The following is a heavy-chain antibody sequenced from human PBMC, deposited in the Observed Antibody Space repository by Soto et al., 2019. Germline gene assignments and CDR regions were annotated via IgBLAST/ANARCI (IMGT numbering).Heavy chain of an antibody. CDR2: IVPITGMI. V-gene: IGHV1-69*01. CDR1: GGTFSSSA. D-gene: IGHD3-3*01. J-gene: IGHJ4*02. CDR3: ARSIAFGLPLDH. Sequence: QVHLVQSGDEVKRPGSSVKVSCKPSGGTFSSSAITWVRQAPGQGLEWMGGIVPITGMINYAQKFQDRVTITADESTGTAYMELRSLTSEDTAVYYCARSIAFGLPLDHWGPGSLVTVSS.